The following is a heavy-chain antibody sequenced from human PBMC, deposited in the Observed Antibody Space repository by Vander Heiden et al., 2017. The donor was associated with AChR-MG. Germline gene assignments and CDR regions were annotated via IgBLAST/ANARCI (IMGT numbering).Heavy chain of an antibody. Sequence: QVQLVESGGGVVQPGRSLRLSCAASGFTFSSYGMHWVRQAPGKGLEWVAVIWYDGSNKYYADSVKGRFTISRDNSKNTLYLQMNSLRAEDTAVYYCARGVTMVRGPHPRGWFDPWGQGTLVTVSS. J-gene: IGHJ5*02. CDR2: IWYDGSNK. V-gene: IGHV3-33*01. D-gene: IGHD3-10*01. CDR1: GFTFSSYG. CDR3: ARGVTMVRGPHPRGWFDP.